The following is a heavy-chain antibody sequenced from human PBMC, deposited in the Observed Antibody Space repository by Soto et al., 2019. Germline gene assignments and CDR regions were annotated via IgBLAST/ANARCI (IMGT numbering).Heavy chain of an antibody. CDR3: ATGATYDFWSGPLYYFDY. Sequence: QVQLVQSGAEVKKPGAAVKVSCKVSGYTLTELSMHWVRQAPGKGLEWMGGFDPEDGETIYAQKFQGRVTMTEDTSTDAAYMELSSLRSEDTAVNYCATGATYDFWSGPLYYFDYWGQGTLVTVSS. D-gene: IGHD3-3*01. CDR2: FDPEDGET. V-gene: IGHV1-24*01. CDR1: GYTLTELS. J-gene: IGHJ4*02.